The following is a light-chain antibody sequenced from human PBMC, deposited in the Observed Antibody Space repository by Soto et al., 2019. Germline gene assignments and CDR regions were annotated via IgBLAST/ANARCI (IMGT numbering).Light chain of an antibody. CDR1: QSVSSSY. V-gene: IGKV3-20*01. J-gene: IGKJ3*01. Sequence: EIVLTQSPGTLSLSPGDRATLACRASQSVSSSYLAWYQQKPGQAPRLLIYCASSRATGIPDRFSGSGSGTDFTLTISRLEPEDFAVYYCQQYCSSPQVTFGPGTKVDIK. CDR3: QQYCSSPQVT. CDR2: CAS.